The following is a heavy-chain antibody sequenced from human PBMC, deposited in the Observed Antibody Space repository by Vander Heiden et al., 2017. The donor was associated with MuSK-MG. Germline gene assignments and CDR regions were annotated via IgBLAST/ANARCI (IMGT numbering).Heavy chain of an antibody. J-gene: IGHJ6*02. CDR2: ISGSGGST. D-gene: IGHD3-16*02. CDR3: YCGLDVWGSYRAYYYYGMDV. V-gene: IGHV3-23*01. Sequence: EVQLLESGGGLVQPGGSLRLSCAASGFTFSSYAMSWVRQAPGKGLEWVSAISGSGGSTYYADSVKGRFTISRDNSKNTLYLQMNSLRAEDTAVYYCYCGLDVWGSYRAYYYYGMDVWGQGPTVTVSS. CDR1: GFTFSSYA.